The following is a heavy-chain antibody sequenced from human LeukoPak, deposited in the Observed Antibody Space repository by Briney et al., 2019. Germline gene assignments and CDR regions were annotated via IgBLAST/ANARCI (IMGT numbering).Heavy chain of an antibody. D-gene: IGHD4-11*01. CDR3: ARTGSYSNYGGY. CDR2: INHGGST. CDR1: GGSFSGYY. Sequence: ASETLSLTCAVYGGSFSGYYWSWIRQPPGKGLEWIGEINHGGSTNYNPSLKSRVTISVDTSKNQFSLKLSSVTAADTAVYYCARTGSYSNYGGYWGQGTLVTVSS. V-gene: IGHV4-34*01. J-gene: IGHJ4*02.